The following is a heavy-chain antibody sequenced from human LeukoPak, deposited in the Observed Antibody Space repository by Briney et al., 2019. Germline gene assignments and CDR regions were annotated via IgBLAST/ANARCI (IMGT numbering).Heavy chain of an antibody. Sequence: EASVKVSCKASGYTFISYGISWVRHAPGQGLEWMGWISGYNGNTNYAQKFQGRVTMTTDTSTSTAYLELRRLRSDDTAIYYCAREFCSGGGCYYYGMDVWGQGTTVTVS. CDR1: GYTFISYG. D-gene: IGHD2-15*01. V-gene: IGHV1-18*01. J-gene: IGHJ6*02. CDR3: AREFCSGGGCYYYGMDV. CDR2: ISGYNGNT.